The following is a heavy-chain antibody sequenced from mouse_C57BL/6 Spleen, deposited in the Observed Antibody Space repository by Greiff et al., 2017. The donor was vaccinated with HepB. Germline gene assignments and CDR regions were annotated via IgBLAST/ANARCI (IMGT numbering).Heavy chain of an antibody. V-gene: IGHV1-82*01. CDR2: IYPGDGDT. CDR3: ARYQVITTVVAHWYFDV. Sequence: VKLQESGPELVKPGASVKISCKASGYAFSSSWMNWVKQRPGKGLEWIGRIYPGDGDTNYNGKFKGKATLTADKSSSTAYMQLSSLTSEDSAVYFCARYQVITTVVAHWYFDVWGTGTTVTVSS. J-gene: IGHJ1*03. CDR1: GYAFSSSW. D-gene: IGHD1-1*01.